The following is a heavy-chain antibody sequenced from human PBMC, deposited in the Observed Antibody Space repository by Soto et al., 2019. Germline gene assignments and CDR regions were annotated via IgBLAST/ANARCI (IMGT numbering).Heavy chain of an antibody. V-gene: IGHV4-34*01. CDR1: GASLSGYS. Sequence: SETLSLTCAVYGASLSGYSWSWIRQPPGKGLEWIGEINGSGNTNYNPSLKSRVTISEGSSRNQISLTLTSVTAADTAVYYCVGLCRGTSCTDFWGQGTRVTVSS. CDR3: VGLCRGTSCTDF. J-gene: IGHJ4*02. D-gene: IGHD2-2*01. CDR2: INGSGNT.